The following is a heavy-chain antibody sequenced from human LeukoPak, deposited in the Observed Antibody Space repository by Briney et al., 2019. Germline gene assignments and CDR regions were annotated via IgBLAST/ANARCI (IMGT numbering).Heavy chain of an antibody. V-gene: IGHV3-13*01. D-gene: IGHD6-13*01. Sequence: GGSLRLSRAASGFTFSSYDMHWVRQATGKGLEWVSGIGTAGDIYYPGSVKGRFTISRENAKKSLDLQMNSLRAGDTAVYYCARATYSSTWYSRYFDLWGRGTLVTVSS. CDR2: IGTAGDI. CDR3: ARATYSSTWYSRYFDL. CDR1: GFTFSSYD. J-gene: IGHJ2*01.